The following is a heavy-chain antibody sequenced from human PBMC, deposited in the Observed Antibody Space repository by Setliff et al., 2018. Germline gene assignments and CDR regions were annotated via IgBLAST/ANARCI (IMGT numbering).Heavy chain of an antibody. J-gene: IGHJ6*03. D-gene: IGHD2-2*01. CDR2: SHYTGSP. CDR1: GGSITGHY. V-gene: IGHV4-59*11. CDR3: ARWMEYYQRDNRGEGGMDV. Sequence: SETLSLTCSVSGGSITGHYWSWIRQTPGKGLEWIGYSHYTGSPNYKNPSLARRATISVDSAKNQVSLRLSSVTAADTAVYYCARWMEYYQRDNRGEGGMDVWGKGTTVTVSS.